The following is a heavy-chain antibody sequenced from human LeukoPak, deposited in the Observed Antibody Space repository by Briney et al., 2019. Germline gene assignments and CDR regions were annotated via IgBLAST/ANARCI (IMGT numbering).Heavy chain of an antibody. J-gene: IGHJ5*02. D-gene: IGHD3-3*01. CDR1: GGSISSYY. CDR2: IYTSGST. V-gene: IGHV4-4*07. Sequence: KTSETLSLTCTVSGGSISSYYWSWIRQPTGKGLEWIGRIYTSGSTNYNPSLKSRVTMSVDTSKSQFSLKLSSVTAADTAVYYCARDFWSNARQFDPWGQGTLVTVSS. CDR3: ARDFWSNARQFDP.